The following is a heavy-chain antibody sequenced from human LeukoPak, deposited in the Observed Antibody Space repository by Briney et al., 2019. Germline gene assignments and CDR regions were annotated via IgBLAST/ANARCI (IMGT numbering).Heavy chain of an antibody. CDR2: ISAYNGNT. Sequence: GSVKVSCKASGYTFTSYDINWVRQATGQGLEWMGWISAYNGNTNYAQKLQGRVTMTTDTSTSTAYMELRSLRSDDTAVYYCAVVVAAHDAFDIWGQGTMVTVSS. CDR3: AVVVAAHDAFDI. J-gene: IGHJ3*02. D-gene: IGHD2-15*01. V-gene: IGHV1-18*01. CDR1: GYTFTSYD.